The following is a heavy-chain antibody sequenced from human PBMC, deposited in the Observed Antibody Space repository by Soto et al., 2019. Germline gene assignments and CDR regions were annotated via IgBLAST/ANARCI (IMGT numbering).Heavy chain of an antibody. CDR2: INPSGEHT. D-gene: IGHD2-15*01. CDR3: ARISCKGGSCYFDFDH. CDR1: GYSFKDHY. V-gene: IGHV1-46*02. J-gene: IGHJ4*02. Sequence: ASVKVSCKASGYSFKDHYMHWVRQAPGRGLEWVGIINPSGEHTNYAQQFRGRVAMTRDTSTSPAYMELRSLRSEDTAVYFCARISCKGGSCYFDFDHWGQGTLVTVSS.